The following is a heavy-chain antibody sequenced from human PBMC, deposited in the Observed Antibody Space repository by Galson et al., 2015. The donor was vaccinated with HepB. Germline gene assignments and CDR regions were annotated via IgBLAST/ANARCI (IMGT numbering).Heavy chain of an antibody. V-gene: IGHV3-30-3*01. CDR2: ISYDGSNK. J-gene: IGHJ4*02. CDR3: ARDRYCTNGVCYTIGY. D-gene: IGHD2-8*01. Sequence: SLRLSCAASGFTFSSYAMHWVRQAPGKGLEWVAVISYDGSNKYYADSVKGRFTISRDNSKNTLYLQMNSLRAEDTAVYYCARDRYCTNGVCYTIGYWGQGTLVTVSS. CDR1: GFTFSSYA.